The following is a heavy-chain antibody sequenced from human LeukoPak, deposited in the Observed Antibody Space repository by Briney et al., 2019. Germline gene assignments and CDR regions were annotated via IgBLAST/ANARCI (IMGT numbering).Heavy chain of an antibody. CDR3: AKDIAYSRYSSGWYY. CDR1: GFTFYDYA. V-gene: IGHV3-43*02. D-gene: IGHD6-19*01. Sequence: GSLRLSCAASGFTFYDYAMHWVRPAPGKGLEWVSLIIGDGGSTYYADSVKGRFTISRDNSKNSLYLQMNSLRTEDTALYYCAKDIAYSRYSSGWYYWGQGTLVTVSS. J-gene: IGHJ4*02. CDR2: IIGDGGST.